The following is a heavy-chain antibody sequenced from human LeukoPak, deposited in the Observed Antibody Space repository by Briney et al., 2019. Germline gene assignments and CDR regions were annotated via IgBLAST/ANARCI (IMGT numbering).Heavy chain of an antibody. CDR3: ARDHDFWSGYFDY. J-gene: IGHJ4*02. Sequence: GVSLRLSCAASGFTFSSYSMNWVRQAPGKGLEWVSSISSSSSYIYYADSVKGRFTISRDNAKNSLYLQMNSLRAEDTAVYYCARDHDFWSGYFDYWGQGTLVTVSS. D-gene: IGHD3-3*01. V-gene: IGHV3-21*01. CDR1: GFTFSSYS. CDR2: ISSSSSYI.